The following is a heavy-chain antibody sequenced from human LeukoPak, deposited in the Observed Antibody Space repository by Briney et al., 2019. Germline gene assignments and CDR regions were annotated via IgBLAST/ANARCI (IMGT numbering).Heavy chain of an antibody. J-gene: IGHJ4*02. D-gene: IGHD5-18*01. Sequence: GGSLRLSCAASGFTFSSYAMHWVRQAPGKGLEWVAIISYDGSNKYYADSVKGRFTISRDNSKNTLYLQMNSLRAEDTAVYYCTRDSYPHPAHNFDYWGQGTLVTVSS. CDR3: TRDSYPHPAHNFDY. CDR1: GFTFSSYA. V-gene: IGHV3-30-3*01. CDR2: ISYDGSNK.